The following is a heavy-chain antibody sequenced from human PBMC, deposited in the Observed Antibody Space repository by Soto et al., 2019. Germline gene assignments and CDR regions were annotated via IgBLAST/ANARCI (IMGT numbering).Heavy chain of an antibody. V-gene: IGHV4-4*02. CDR2: IYHAGST. D-gene: IGHD1-26*01. Sequence: SETLSLTCTVSGGSITNSNWWSWVRLPPAKGLEWIGDIYHAGSTKYNPSLERRVTISVDTSNNQFALTLTSATAADTAVYFCARGPPIVGNTTPLDSWGQGTLVTSPQ. CDR1: GGSITNSNW. J-gene: IGHJ4*02. CDR3: ARGPPIVGNTTPLDS.